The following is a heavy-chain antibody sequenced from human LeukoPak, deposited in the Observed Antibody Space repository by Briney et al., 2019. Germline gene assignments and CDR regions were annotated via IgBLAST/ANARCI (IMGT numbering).Heavy chain of an antibody. CDR2: IIPIFGTA. D-gene: IGHD3-3*01. J-gene: IGHJ6*03. CDR3: ATPPGRFLEWGGYYYYMDV. CDR1: GGTFSSYA. V-gene: IGHV1-69*05. Sequence: SVKVSCKASGGTFSSYAISWVRQAPGQGLEWMGGIIPIFGTANYAQKFQGRVTITTDESTSTAYMELSSLRSEDTAVYYCATPPGRFLEWGGYYYYMDVWGKGTTVTVSS.